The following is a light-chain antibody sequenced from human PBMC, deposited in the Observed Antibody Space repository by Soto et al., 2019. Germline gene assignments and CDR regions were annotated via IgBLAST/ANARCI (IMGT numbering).Light chain of an antibody. J-gene: IGLJ1*01. CDR1: SSDVGGYNY. V-gene: IGLV2-11*01. CDR3: CSYAGSYTYV. CDR2: DVS. Sequence: QSALTQPRSVSGSPGQSVTISCTGTSSDVGGYNYVSWYQQHPGKAPKLMIYDVSKRPSGVPDRFSGSKSGNAPSLTISGLQAEDEAGYNCCSYAGSYTYVFGTGTKLTVL.